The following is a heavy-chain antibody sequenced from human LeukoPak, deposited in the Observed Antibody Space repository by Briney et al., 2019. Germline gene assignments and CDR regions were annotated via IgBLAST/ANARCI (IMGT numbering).Heavy chain of an antibody. CDR1: GGSVSSGSYY. CDR2: IYYSGST. CDR3: ARGMATISHDDAFDI. V-gene: IGHV4-61*01. Sequence: PSETLSLTCTVSGGSVSSGSYYWSWIRQPPGKGLEWIGYIYYSGSTNYNPSLKSRVTISVDTSKNQFSLKLSSVTAADTAVYYCARGMATISHDDAFDIWGQGTMVTVSS. J-gene: IGHJ3*02. D-gene: IGHD5-12*01.